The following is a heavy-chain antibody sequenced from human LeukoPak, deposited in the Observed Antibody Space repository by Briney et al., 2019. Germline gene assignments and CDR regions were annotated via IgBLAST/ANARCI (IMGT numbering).Heavy chain of an antibody. Sequence: SETLSLTCGVYGGSLSGYYWSWIRQPPGKGLEWIAEINYSGSTTYNPSLKSRVTISVDTSKNQFSLKLSSVTAADTAVYYCARESTGFGEFVWFDPWGQGILVTVSS. CDR1: GGSLSGYY. V-gene: IGHV4-34*01. D-gene: IGHD3-10*01. CDR2: INYSGST. CDR3: ARESTGFGEFVWFDP. J-gene: IGHJ5*02.